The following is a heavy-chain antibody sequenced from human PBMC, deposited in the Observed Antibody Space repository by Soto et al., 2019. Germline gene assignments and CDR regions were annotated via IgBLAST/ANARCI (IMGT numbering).Heavy chain of an antibody. D-gene: IGHD6-19*01. CDR1: GFTFSSYA. Sequence: GSLRLSCAASGFTFSSYAMHWVRQAPGKGLEWVAVISYDGSNKYYADSVKGRFTISRDNSKNTLYLQMNSLRAEDTAVYYCARGGGWGYFDYWGQGTLVTVSS. V-gene: IGHV3-30-3*01. J-gene: IGHJ4*02. CDR2: ISYDGSNK. CDR3: ARGGGWGYFDY.